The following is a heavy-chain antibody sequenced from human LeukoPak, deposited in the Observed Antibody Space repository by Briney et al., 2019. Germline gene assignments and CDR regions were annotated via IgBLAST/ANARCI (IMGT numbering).Heavy chain of an antibody. D-gene: IGHD2-8*01. V-gene: IGHV4-59*12. J-gene: IGHJ3*02. CDR2: VHYSGST. Sequence: SETLSLTCSVSGGSISTYYWTWIRQPPGKGLEWIGNVHYSGSTSYNPSLKSRVTISVDTSKNQFSLKLSSVTAADTAVYYCARDGLMLHAFDIWGQGTMVTVSS. CDR3: ARDGLMLHAFDI. CDR1: GGSISTYY.